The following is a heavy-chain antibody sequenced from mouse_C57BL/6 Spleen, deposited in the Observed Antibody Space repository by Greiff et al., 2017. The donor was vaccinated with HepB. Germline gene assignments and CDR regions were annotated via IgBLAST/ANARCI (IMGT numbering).Heavy chain of an antibody. J-gene: IGHJ4*01. CDR1: GFTFSDYG. V-gene: IGHV5-17*01. CDR3: ARGRGSGPHYYAMDY. CDR2: ISSGSSTI. D-gene: IGHD3-2*02. Sequence: EVKVEESGGGLVKPGGSLKLSCAASGFTFSDYGMHRVRQAPEKGLEWVAYISSGSSTIYYADTVKGRFTISRDNAKNTLFLQMTSLRSEDTAMYYCARGRGSGPHYYAMDYWGQGTSVTVSS.